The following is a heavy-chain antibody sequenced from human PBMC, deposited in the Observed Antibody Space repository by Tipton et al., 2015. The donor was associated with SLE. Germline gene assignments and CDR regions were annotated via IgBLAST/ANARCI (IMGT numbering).Heavy chain of an antibody. J-gene: IGHJ3*02. V-gene: IGHV3-30-3*01. CDR3: ARDTNDYGDYVPDAFDI. D-gene: IGHD4-17*01. CDR1: GFTFSSYA. Sequence: SLRLSCAASGFTFSSYAMHWVRQAPGKGLEWVAVISYDGSNKYYADSVKGRFTISRDNSKNTLYLQMNSLRAEDTAVYYCARDTNDYGDYVPDAFDIWGQGTIVTVSS. CDR2: ISYDGSNK.